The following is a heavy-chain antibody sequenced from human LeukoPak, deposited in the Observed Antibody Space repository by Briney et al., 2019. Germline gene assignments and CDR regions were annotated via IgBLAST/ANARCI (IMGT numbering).Heavy chain of an antibody. Sequence: PSQTLSLTCTVSGGSISSGSYYWSWIRQPAGKGLEWIGRIYTSGSTNYNPPLKSRVTISVDTSKNQFSLKLSSVTAADTAVYYCARDFVAGPYNWFDPWGQGTLVTVSS. V-gene: IGHV4-61*02. J-gene: IGHJ5*02. D-gene: IGHD6-19*01. CDR2: IYTSGST. CDR3: ARDFVAGPYNWFDP. CDR1: GGSISSGSYY.